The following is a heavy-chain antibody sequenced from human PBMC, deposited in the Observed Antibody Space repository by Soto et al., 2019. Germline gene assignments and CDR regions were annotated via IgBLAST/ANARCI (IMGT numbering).Heavy chain of an antibody. CDR2: IGTLSDT. J-gene: IGHJ5*02. Sequence: VGSLRLSSAGSGFTFSTVDIHWVRQAPGKGREWVSGIGTLSDTFYAASVQGRFTISRQNAKNSVYLQMNSLRAGDTAFYYCARGRSFSYDSTPPPMFDPWGQGTLVTVSS. CDR3: ARGRSFSYDSTPPPMFDP. V-gene: IGHV3-13*01. D-gene: IGHD3-10*01. CDR1: GFTFSTVD.